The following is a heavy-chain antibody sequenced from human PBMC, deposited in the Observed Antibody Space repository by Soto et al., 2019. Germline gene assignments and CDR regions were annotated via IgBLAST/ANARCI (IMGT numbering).Heavy chain of an antibody. V-gene: IGHV4-59*08. Sequence: SETLSLTCTVSGGSINSDYWSWIRQTPGKGLERIGYIYYSGSTDYNPSLESRVSISVDTSKTQFSLQLISVTAADTAVYYCARQTPKGYCSGGSCSTVDYWGQGTLVTVSS. J-gene: IGHJ4*02. CDR3: ARQTPKGYCSGGSCSTVDY. CDR2: IYYSGST. CDR1: GGSINSDY. D-gene: IGHD2-15*01.